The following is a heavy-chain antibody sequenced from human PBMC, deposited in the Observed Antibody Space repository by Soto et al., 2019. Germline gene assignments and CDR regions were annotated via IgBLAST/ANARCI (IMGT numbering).Heavy chain of an antibody. CDR1: GGSISSGGYS. V-gene: IGHV4-30-2*01. CDR3: LRDPPDGDSYFDY. J-gene: IGHJ4*02. CDR2: IYHSGST. Sequence: PSETLSLTCAVSGGSISSGGYSWSWIRQPPGKGLEWIGYIYHSGSTYYNPSLKSRVTISIDTSRNQFSLKLSSVTAADTAVYYCLRDPPDGDSYFDYCGQGTLVPVSS. D-gene: IGHD4-17*01.